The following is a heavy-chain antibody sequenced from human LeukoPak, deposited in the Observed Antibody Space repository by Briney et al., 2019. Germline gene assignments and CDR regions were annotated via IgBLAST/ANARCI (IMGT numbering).Heavy chain of an antibody. CDR2: IRSRANSYAT. D-gene: IGHD4-17*01. V-gene: IGHV3-73*01. CDR1: GFDFSGSG. J-gene: IGHJ3*02. CDR3: TRHVTTVTTLVGAFDI. Sequence: GGSLRLSCAASGFDFSGSGMHWVRQASGKGLEWLGRIRSRANSYATAYAASVKGRFTISRDDSKNTAYLQMNSLKTEDTAVYYCTRHVTTVTTLVGAFDIWGQGTMVTVSS.